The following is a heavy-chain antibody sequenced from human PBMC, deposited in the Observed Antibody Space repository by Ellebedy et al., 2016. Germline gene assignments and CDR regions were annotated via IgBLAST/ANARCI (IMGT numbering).Heavy chain of an antibody. J-gene: IGHJ5*02. D-gene: IGHD3-16*01. Sequence: GGSLRLSXAASGSTFSGYTMNWVRQAPGKGLEWVSSITSSGSYIYYADSVKGRFTISRDNAKNSLYLQMNSLRAEDTAVYYCARGVGGTSLNWFDPWGQGTLVTVSS. CDR3: ARGVGGTSLNWFDP. V-gene: IGHV3-21*01. CDR2: ITSSGSYI. CDR1: GSTFSGYT.